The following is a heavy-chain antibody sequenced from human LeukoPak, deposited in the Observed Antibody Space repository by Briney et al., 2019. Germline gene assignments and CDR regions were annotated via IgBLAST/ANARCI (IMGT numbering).Heavy chain of an antibody. V-gene: IGHV1-2*06. CDR3: ARIRNYYDSSGYPFDY. Sequence: ASVKVSCKASGYTFTGYYMHWVRQAPGQGLEWMGRINPNSGGTNYAQKFQGRVTMTRDTSISTAYMELSRLRSDDTAVYYCARIRNYYDSSGYPFDYWGQGTQVTVSS. CDR2: INPNSGGT. CDR1: GYTFTGYY. J-gene: IGHJ4*02. D-gene: IGHD3-22*01.